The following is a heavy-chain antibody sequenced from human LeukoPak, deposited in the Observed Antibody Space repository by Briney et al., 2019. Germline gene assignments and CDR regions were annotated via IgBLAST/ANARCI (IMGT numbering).Heavy chain of an antibody. Sequence: PSETLSLTCTVSGGSISSYYWSWIRQPPGKGLEWIGYIYYSGSTNYNPSLKSRVTISVDTSKNQFSLKLSSVTAADTAVYYCARHLYYGSGSPEYWGQGTLVTVSS. CDR2: IYYSGST. V-gene: IGHV4-59*01. J-gene: IGHJ4*02. D-gene: IGHD3-10*01. CDR1: GGSISSYY. CDR3: ARHLYYGSGSPEY.